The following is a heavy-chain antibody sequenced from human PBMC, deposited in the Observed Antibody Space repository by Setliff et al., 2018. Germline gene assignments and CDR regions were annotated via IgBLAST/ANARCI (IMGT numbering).Heavy chain of an antibody. D-gene: IGHD2-8*02. J-gene: IGHJ3*01. CDR3: AISTLSICTGGSCPNAFDV. CDR2: ISSYNDVT. Sequence: GASVKVSCKASGYIFNSCGISWVRQAPGQGLEWMGWISSYNDVTNYAQRFQGRVTMTTDTSTSATYMELRSLRSDDTAVYYCAISTLSICTGGSCPNAFDVWGQGTMVTVSS. CDR1: GYIFNSCG. V-gene: IGHV1-18*01.